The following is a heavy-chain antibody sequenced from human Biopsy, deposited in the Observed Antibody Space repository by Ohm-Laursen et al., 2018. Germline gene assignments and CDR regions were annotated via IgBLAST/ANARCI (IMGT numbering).Heavy chain of an antibody. J-gene: IGHJ4*02. CDR2: TYLDGNT. Sequence: SLRLSCTASGFTVSTTYMSWVRQAPGKGLEWVLITYLDGNTYYTDSVKGRFTISRDNSKNALYLQMNSLRPADTAKYYCVRGRAYWGQGTLVTVSS. CDR1: GFTVSTTY. V-gene: IGHV3-53*01. CDR3: VRGRAY.